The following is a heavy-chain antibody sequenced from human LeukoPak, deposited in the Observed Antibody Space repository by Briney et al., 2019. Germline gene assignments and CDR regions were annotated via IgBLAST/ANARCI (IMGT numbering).Heavy chain of an antibody. Sequence: GGSLRLSCAASGSTFSSYWMHRVRQAPGKGLVWVSRITSDGSSTTYADSVKGRFTISRDNAKNTVYLQMNSLRAEDTAVYYCARTREYYFDYWGQGTLVTVSS. V-gene: IGHV3-74*01. CDR3: ARTREYYFDY. D-gene: IGHD5-24*01. CDR2: ITSDGSST. CDR1: GSTFSSYW. J-gene: IGHJ4*02.